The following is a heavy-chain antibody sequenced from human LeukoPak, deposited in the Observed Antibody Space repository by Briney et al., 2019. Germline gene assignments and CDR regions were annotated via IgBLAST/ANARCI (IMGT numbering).Heavy chain of an antibody. CDR2: ISYSGSP. J-gene: IGHJ1*01. CDR3: ARGPHCSSTSCYSEYFHH. V-gene: IGHV4-31*03. D-gene: IGHD2-2*01. Sequence: SETLSLTCTVSGASISSGGYYWSWIPQHPGKGLDWIGYISYSGSPYYNPSLKSRVTISVDTSRNQFSLKLSSVTAADTAVYYCARGPHCSSTSCYSEYFHHWGQGTLVTVSS. CDR1: GASISSGGYY.